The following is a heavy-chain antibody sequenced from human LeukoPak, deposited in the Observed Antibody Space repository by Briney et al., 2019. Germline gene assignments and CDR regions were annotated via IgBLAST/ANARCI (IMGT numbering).Heavy chain of an antibody. V-gene: IGHV4-30-4*01. J-gene: IGHJ4*01. CDR3: ATLGEYYDSSGYYYN. CDR1: GGSIRSGDFY. D-gene: IGHD3-22*01. CDR2: IYYSGST. Sequence: SQTLSLTCTVSGGSIRSGDFYWSWIRQPPGKGLEWIGYIYYSGSTNYNPSLKSRVTISIDTSKNQFSLKLTSVTAADTAVYYCATLGEYYDSSGYYYNWGHGTLVTVSS.